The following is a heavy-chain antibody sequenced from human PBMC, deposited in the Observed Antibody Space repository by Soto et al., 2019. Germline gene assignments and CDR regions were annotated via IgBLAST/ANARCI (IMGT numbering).Heavy chain of an antibody. CDR3: AREYSYHFDP. Sequence: XGTLSLTCAVSGDSISGYDWSWIRQPAGEGLQWIGRIYSSGGTNYSPSLKSRVSMSADTSKNQFSLKLSSVTAADTAVYYCAREYSYHFDPWGQGTLVTVSS. CDR2: IYSSGGT. D-gene: IGHD5-18*01. CDR1: GDSISGYD. J-gene: IGHJ5*02. V-gene: IGHV4-4*07.